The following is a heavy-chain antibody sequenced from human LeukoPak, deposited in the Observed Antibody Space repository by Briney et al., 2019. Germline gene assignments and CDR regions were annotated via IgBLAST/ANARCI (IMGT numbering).Heavy chain of an antibody. D-gene: IGHD4-17*01. J-gene: IGHJ2*01. CDR1: GFTFSSYA. V-gene: IGHV3-30-3*01. Sequence: GGSLRLSCAASGFTFSSYAMHWVRQAPGKGLEWVAVISYDGSNKYYADSVKGRFTISRDNSKNTLYLQMNSLRAEDTAVYYYARDGVDEETVTPTYWYFDLWGRGTLVTVSS. CDR3: ARDGVDEETVTPTYWYFDL. CDR2: ISYDGSNK.